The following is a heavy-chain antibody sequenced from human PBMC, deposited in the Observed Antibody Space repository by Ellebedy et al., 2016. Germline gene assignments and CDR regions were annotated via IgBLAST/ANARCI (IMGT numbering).Heavy chain of an antibody. D-gene: IGHD3-10*01. CDR3: AISIDRGVINFYYYGMDV. CDR2: IKQDGSEK. Sequence: GGSLRLXXAASGFTFSSYWMSWVRQAPGKGLEWVANIKQDGSEKYYVDSVKGRFTVSRDNAKNSLFLQMNSLRAEDTAVYFCAISIDRGVINFYYYGMDVWGQGTTVTVSS. J-gene: IGHJ6*02. V-gene: IGHV3-7*02. CDR1: GFTFSSYW.